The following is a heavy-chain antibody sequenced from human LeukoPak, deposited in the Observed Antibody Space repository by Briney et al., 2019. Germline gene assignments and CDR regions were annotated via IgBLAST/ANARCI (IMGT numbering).Heavy chain of an antibody. CDR2: IYYSGST. CDR1: GYSISSGYY. J-gene: IGHJ4*02. Sequence: SETLSLTCTVSGYSISSGYYWGWIRQPPGKGLEWIGSIYYSGSTYYNPSLKSRVTISVDTSKNQFSLKLSSVTAADTAVYYCASRDSSGYYYVHWGQGTLVTVSS. CDR3: ASRDSSGYYYVH. D-gene: IGHD3-22*01. V-gene: IGHV4-38-2*02.